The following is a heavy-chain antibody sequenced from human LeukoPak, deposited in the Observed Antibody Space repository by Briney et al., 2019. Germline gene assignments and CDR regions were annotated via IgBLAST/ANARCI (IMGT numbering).Heavy chain of an antibody. D-gene: IGHD5-18*01. Sequence: PGGSLRLSCAASGFTFSSYAMSWVRQAPGKGLEWVSAISGSGGSTYYADSVKGRFTISRDNSKNTLYLQMNSLRAEDTAVYYCAKASTAMVTTPSFDYWGQGTLVTVSS. J-gene: IGHJ4*02. CDR1: GFTFSSYA. CDR3: AKASTAMVTTPSFDY. CDR2: ISGSGGST. V-gene: IGHV3-23*01.